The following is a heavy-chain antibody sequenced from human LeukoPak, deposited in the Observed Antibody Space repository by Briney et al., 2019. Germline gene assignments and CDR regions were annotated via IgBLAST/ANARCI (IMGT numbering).Heavy chain of an antibody. J-gene: IGHJ4*02. CDR1: GASISGYY. Sequence: PSETLSLTRTVSGASISGYYWNWIRQPPGKGLEWIGYIYNSVTTNYNPSLKSRVTMSVDTSKNQFSLKLSPVTAADTAVYYCARGPTVTTDYWGQGTLVTVSS. D-gene: IGHD4-17*01. CDR3: ARGPTVTTDY. CDR2: IYNSVTT. V-gene: IGHV4-59*01.